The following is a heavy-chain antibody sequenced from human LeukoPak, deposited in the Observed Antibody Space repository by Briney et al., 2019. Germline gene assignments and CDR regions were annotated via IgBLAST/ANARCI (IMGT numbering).Heavy chain of an antibody. CDR1: DGFINGYY. Sequence: SETLSLTCTISDGFINGYYWTWIRQPAGKGLEWIERLYSSGSTYYNPSLKSRVTMSLDTSKNQFSLNLSSVTAADTAVYYCARGVSAVTVDSWGQGTLVTVSS. V-gene: IGHV4-4*07. D-gene: IGHD4-17*01. CDR2: LYSSGST. CDR3: ARGVSAVTVDS. J-gene: IGHJ4*02.